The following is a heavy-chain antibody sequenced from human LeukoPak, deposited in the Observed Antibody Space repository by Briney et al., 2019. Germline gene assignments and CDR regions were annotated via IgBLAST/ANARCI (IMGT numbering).Heavy chain of an antibody. J-gene: IGHJ4*02. CDR2: IKQDGSEQ. V-gene: IGHV3-7*03. CDR3: ATGSRVSTFDY. CDR1: GFTFSHYY. D-gene: IGHD1-1*01. Sequence: GGSLRLSCAASGFTFSHYYMSWVRQAPGKGLEWVANIKQDGSEQFYLDSVKGRFTISRDNAKNALYLQMHSLRVEGTAVYYCATGSRVSTFDYWGQGTLVTVSS.